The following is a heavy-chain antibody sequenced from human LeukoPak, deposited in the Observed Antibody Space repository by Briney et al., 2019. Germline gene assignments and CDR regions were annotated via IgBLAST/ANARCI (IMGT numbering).Heavy chain of an antibody. J-gene: IGHJ6*02. Sequence: GGSLRLPCAASRFTFSSYWMNWARQAPGKGLEWVASINHNGNVNYYVDSVKGRFTISRDNAKNSLYLQMSNLRAEDTAVYFCARGGGLDVWGQGATVTVSS. D-gene: IGHD3-16*01. CDR3: ARGGGLDV. CDR1: RFTFSSYW. CDR2: INHNGNVN. V-gene: IGHV3-7*03.